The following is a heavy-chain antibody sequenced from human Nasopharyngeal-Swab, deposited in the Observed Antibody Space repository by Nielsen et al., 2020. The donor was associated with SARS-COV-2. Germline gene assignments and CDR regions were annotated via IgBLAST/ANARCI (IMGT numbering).Heavy chain of an antibody. J-gene: IGHJ3*02. CDR2: ISTTTATI. CDR3: AREVPYSGHDDAFDI. V-gene: IGHV3-48*03. D-gene: IGHD5-12*01. Sequence: WIRQPPGKGLEWISYISTTTATIYYADSVKGRSTISRDNAKNSLYLQMNSLRAEDTAVYYCAREVPYSGHDDAFDIWGQGTMVTVSS.